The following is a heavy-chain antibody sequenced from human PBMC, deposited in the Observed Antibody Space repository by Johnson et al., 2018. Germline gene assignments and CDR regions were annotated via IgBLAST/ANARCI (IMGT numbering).Heavy chain of an antibody. D-gene: IGHD3/OR15-3a*01. J-gene: IGHJ6*02. CDR3: TTLGLVTYYYYGMDV. Sequence: VQLVESGGGLVKXGGSLRLXCAASGFTFRNAWMSWVRQAPGKGLEWVGRIKSKTDGGTTDYAAPVKGRFTVSRDDSKNTLYLQMNSLKTEDTAIYYCTTLGLVTYYYYGMDVWGHGTTVTVS. CDR2: IKSKTDGGTT. V-gene: IGHV3-15*01. CDR1: GFTFRNAW.